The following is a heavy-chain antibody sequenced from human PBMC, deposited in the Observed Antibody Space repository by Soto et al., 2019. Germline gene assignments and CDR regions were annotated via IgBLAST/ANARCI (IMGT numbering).Heavy chain of an antibody. D-gene: IGHD3-9*01. CDR2: INHSGST. CDR1: GGSFSGYY. CDR3: ARGSLPGDWLPTHYFDY. V-gene: IGHV4-34*01. J-gene: IGHJ4*02. Sequence: SETLSLTCAVYGGSFSGYYWSWIRQPPGKGLEWIGEINHSGSTNYNPSLKSRVTISVDTSKNQFSLKLSSVTAADTAVYYCARGSLPGDWLPTHYFDYWGQGTLVTVSS.